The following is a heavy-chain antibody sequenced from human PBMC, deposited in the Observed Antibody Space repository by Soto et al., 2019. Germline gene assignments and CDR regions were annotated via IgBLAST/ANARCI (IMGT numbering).Heavy chain of an antibody. V-gene: IGHV4-59*01. Sequence: PSETLSLTYVSGGSISNFHLSWIRQPPGKGLEWIGYIYYSGNYYNPSLTSRVSMSLDKSKTQFSLHLKSVTAADTALYFCALGGYNYGRPFDFWGQGTRVTVSS. CDR1: GGSISNFH. D-gene: IGHD5-18*01. CDR3: ALGGYNYGRPFDF. CDR2: IYYSGN. J-gene: IGHJ4*02.